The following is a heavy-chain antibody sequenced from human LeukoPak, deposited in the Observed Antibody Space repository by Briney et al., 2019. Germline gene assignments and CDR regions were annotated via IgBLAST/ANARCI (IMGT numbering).Heavy chain of an antibody. CDR2: LYHSGST. CDR3: ARGQARLGWFDP. CDR1: GYSISSGYY. D-gene: IGHD6-19*01. J-gene: IGHJ5*02. V-gene: IGHV4-38-2*02. Sequence: SETLSLTCTVSGYSISSGYYWGWIRQPPGKGLEWIGSLYHSGSTYYNPSLKSRVTISVDTSKKQFSLKLRSGTAADTAVYYCARGQARLGWFDPWGQGTLVTVSS.